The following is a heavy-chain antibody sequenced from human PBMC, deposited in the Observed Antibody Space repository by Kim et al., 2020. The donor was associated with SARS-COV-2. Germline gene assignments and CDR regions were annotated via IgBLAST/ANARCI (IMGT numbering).Heavy chain of an antibody. CDR2: INPNSGGT. D-gene: IGHD2-8*01. CDR3: ARDGQWYRAAYYYYMDV. Sequence: ASVKVSCKASGYTFTGYYMHWVRQAPGQGLEWMGWINPNSGGTNYAQKFQGRVTMTRDTSISTAYMELSRLRSDDTAVYYCARDGQWYRAAYYYYMDVWGKGTTVTVSS. J-gene: IGHJ6*03. V-gene: IGHV1-2*02. CDR1: GYTFTGYY.